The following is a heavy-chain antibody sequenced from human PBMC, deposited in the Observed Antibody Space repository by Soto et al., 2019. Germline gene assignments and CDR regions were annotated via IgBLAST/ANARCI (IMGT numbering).Heavy chain of an antibody. Sequence: EVQLVESGGGLIQPGGSLRLSCAASEFSVSSNYLSWVRQAPGKGLEWVSGIYSGGATYYADSVKGRITVSRGNSKNTVYLQMNSLRVEDTAVYYCARGSYRAFDYWGQGTLVTVSS. CDR1: EFSVSSNY. J-gene: IGHJ4*02. CDR3: ARGSYRAFDY. V-gene: IGHV3-53*01. D-gene: IGHD4-4*01. CDR2: IYSGGAT.